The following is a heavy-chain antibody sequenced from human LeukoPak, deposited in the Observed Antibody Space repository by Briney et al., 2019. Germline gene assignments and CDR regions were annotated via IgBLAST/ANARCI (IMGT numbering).Heavy chain of an antibody. D-gene: IGHD3-3*01. CDR1: GGSISSYY. V-gene: IGHV4-4*07. CDR3: AREREEVTIFGVVIMNAFDI. Sequence: SETLSLTCTVSGGSISSYYWSWIRQPAGKGLEWIGRIYTSGSTNYNPSLKSRVTTSVDTSKNQFSLKLSSVTAADTAVYYCAREREEVTIFGVVIMNAFDIWGQGTMVTVSS. CDR2: IYTSGST. J-gene: IGHJ3*02.